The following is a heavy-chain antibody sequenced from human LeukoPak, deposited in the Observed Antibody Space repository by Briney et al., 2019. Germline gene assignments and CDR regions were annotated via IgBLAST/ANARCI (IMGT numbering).Heavy chain of an antibody. CDR1: GFTFSTYA. Sequence: GGSLRLSCAASGFTFSTYAMSWVRQAPGKRLEWVSGISGSGDSTYYADSVKGRFTISRDNSKNTLYLQMNSLRVEDTAIYYCARARSCSSTSCFIDYWGQGTLVTVSS. CDR2: ISGSGDST. D-gene: IGHD2-2*01. CDR3: ARARSCSSTSCFIDY. J-gene: IGHJ4*02. V-gene: IGHV3-23*01.